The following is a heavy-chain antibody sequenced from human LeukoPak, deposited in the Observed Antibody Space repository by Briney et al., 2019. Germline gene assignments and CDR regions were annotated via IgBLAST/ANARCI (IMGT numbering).Heavy chain of an antibody. CDR3: AKGPMTTVTKPVDY. J-gene: IGHJ4*02. V-gene: IGHV3-30*02. Sequence: AGGSLRLSCAASGFTFSSYGMHWVRQAPGKGLEWVAFIRYDGSNKYYADSVKGRFTISRDNSKNTLYLQMNSLRAEDTAVYYCAKGPMTTVTKPVDYWGQGTLVTVSS. CDR2: IRYDGSNK. D-gene: IGHD4-11*01. CDR1: GFTFSSYG.